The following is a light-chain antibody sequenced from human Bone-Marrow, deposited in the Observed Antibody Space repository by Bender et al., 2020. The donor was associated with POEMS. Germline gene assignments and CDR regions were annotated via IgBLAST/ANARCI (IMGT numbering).Light chain of an antibody. CDR3: SSYTSSSTFV. CDR2: EVS. J-gene: IGLJ1*01. Sequence: QSALTQPPSASGSPGQSVTISCTGTSSDVGGYKFVSWYQQHPDKAPKLILYEVSKRPSGVPNRFSGSKSGNTASLTVSGLQAEDEADYYCSSYTSSSTFVFGTGTKVTVL. V-gene: IGLV2-8*01. CDR1: SSDVGGYKF.